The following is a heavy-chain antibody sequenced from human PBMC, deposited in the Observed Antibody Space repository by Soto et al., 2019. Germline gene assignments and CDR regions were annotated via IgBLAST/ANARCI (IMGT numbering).Heavy chain of an antibody. CDR1: GFTFSNSA. Sequence: FLRLSCAASGFTFSNSAMSWVRQVPGKGLEWAAGISSSGGHTNYADSVKGRFTISRDNSKDTLYLQMNSLRAEDTALYYCAKVQGFCTGANCYIVDSWGQGALVTVSS. CDR2: ISSSGGHT. CDR3: AKVQGFCTGANCYIVDS. V-gene: IGHV3-23*01. D-gene: IGHD2-15*01. J-gene: IGHJ4*02.